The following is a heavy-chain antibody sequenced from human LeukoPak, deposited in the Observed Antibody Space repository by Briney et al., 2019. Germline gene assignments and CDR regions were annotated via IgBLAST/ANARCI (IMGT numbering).Heavy chain of an antibody. D-gene: IGHD6-13*01. CDR3: GVAALGGDAFDI. J-gene: IGHJ3*02. CDR1: GGSISSSSYY. Sequence: PSETLSLTCTVSGGSISSSSYYWGWIRQPPGKGLEWIGSIYYSGSTYYNPSLKSRVTISVDTSKNQFSLKLSSVTAADTAVYYCGVAALGGDAFDIWGQGTMVTVSS. V-gene: IGHV4-39*07. CDR2: IYYSGST.